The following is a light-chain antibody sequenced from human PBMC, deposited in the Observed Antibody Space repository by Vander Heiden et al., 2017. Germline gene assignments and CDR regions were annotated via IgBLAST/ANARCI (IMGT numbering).Light chain of an antibody. CDR3: QSYDSSLSGWV. CDR2: GNS. Sequence: QSVLTQPPSVSGAPGQRVTISCTWSSSNIGAGYDVPRYQQLPGTAPKLLIYGNSNRPSGVPDRFSGSKSGTSASLAITGLQAEDEADYYCQSYDSSLSGWVFGGETKLTVL. V-gene: IGLV1-40*01. J-gene: IGLJ3*02. CDR1: SSNIGAGYD.